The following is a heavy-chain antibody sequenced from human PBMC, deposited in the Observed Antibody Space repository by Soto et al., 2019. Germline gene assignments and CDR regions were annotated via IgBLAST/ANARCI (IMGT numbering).Heavy chain of an antibody. Sequence: ASVKVSCKASGYTFTSYGIICVRQAPGQGLEWMGWISAYNGNTNYAQKLQGRVTMPTDTSKSTDYMELRSLRSDNTAVYYCARDTSPRITIFGVVIGIGMDVWGQGTMVTVSS. CDR2: ISAYNGNT. CDR1: GYTFTSYG. CDR3: ARDTSPRITIFGVVIGIGMDV. D-gene: IGHD3-3*01. V-gene: IGHV1-18*01. J-gene: IGHJ6*02.